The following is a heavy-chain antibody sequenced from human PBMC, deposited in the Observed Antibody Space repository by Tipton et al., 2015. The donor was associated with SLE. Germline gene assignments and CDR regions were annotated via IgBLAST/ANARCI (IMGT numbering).Heavy chain of an antibody. D-gene: IGHD3-10*01. CDR1: GGSISSYY. Sequence: TLSLTCTVSGGSISSYYWSWIRQPPGKGLEWIGYIYYSGSPNYNPSLKSRVSISVDTSKNQFSLKLSSVTAADTAVYYCAREGNQLLLGFGELGYYLDYWGQGTLVTVAS. V-gene: IGHV4-59*01. CDR2: IYYSGSP. J-gene: IGHJ4*02. CDR3: AREGNQLLLGFGELGYYLDY.